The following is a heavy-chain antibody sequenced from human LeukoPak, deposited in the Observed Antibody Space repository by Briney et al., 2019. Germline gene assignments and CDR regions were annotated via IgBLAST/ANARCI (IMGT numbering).Heavy chain of an antibody. D-gene: IGHD5-12*01. Sequence: GGSLRLSCAASGFTFSSYGMHWVRQAPGKGLEWVAVIWYDGSNKYYADSVKGRFTISRDNSKNTLYLQMNSLRAEDTAVYYCAGVPVDIVATIYGMDVWGQGTTVTVSS. CDR2: IWYDGSNK. CDR1: GFTFSSYG. J-gene: IGHJ6*02. V-gene: IGHV3-33*01. CDR3: AGVPVDIVATIYGMDV.